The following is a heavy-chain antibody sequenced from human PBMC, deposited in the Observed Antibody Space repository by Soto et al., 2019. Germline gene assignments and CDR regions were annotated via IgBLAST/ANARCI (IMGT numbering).Heavy chain of an antibody. D-gene: IGHD2-21*01. CDR3: ARYSPPKKSFDSNPGWLDP. Sequence: SETLSLTCTVSGGSMNSYYWTWVRQPPGKGLEWIGYVFDSWTSKYNASLESRITMSLDKSRNQFSLSLSYVTAADTAVYFCARYSPPKKSFDSNPGWLDPWGQGTLVTVSS. CDR1: GGSMNSYY. J-gene: IGHJ5*02. CDR2: VFDSWTS. V-gene: IGHV4-59*01.